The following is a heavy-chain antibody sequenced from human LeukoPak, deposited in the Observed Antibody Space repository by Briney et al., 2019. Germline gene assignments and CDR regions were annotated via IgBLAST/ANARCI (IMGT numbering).Heavy chain of an antibody. D-gene: IGHD5-18*01. V-gene: IGHV4-59*01. CDR2: IYYSGST. Sequence: SETLSLTCTVSGGSISSYYWSWIRQPPGKGLEWIGYIYYSGSTNYNPSLKSRVTISADTSKNQFSLKLSSVTAADTAVYYCARGRYSYGLNWFDPWGQGTLVTVSS. CDR1: GGSISSYY. CDR3: ARGRYSYGLNWFDP. J-gene: IGHJ5*02.